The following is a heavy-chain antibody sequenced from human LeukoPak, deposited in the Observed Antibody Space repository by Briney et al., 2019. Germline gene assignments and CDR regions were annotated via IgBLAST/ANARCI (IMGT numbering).Heavy chain of an antibody. CDR3: ARATDQLSLD. CDR1: GYTFTSYY. J-gene: IGHJ4*02. D-gene: IGHD2-2*01. CDR2: INPSGGST. V-gene: IGHV1-46*01. Sequence: ASVKVSCKASGYTFTSYYMHWVRQAPGQGLEWMGIINPSGGSTSYAQKFQGRVTITRNTSISTAYMELSSLRSEDTAVYYCARATDQLSLDWGQGTLVTVSS.